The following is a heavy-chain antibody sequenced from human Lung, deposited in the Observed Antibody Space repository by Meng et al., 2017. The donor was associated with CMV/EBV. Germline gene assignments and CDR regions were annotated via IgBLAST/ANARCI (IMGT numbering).Heavy chain of an antibody. J-gene: IGHJ4*02. CDR1: GFTFSSYW. CDR3: AQGPPVDY. Sequence: GEXXKISCAASGFTFSSYWMHWVRQAPGKGLVWVSGISSDGSSTSYADSVKGRFTISRDNAKNTLYLQMNSLRAEDTAVYYCAQGPPVDYWGQGTLVTVSS. CDR2: ISSDGSST. V-gene: IGHV3-74*01.